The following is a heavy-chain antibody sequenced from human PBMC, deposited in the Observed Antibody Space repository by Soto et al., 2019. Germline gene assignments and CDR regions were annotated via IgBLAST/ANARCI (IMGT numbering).Heavy chain of an antibody. CDR3: VRVQTRGGYYGMDV. Sequence: QVQLQESGPGLVKPSETLSLTYTVSGGSISSYYWSWIRQPAGKGLEWIGRIYTSGSTNYNPSLKSRVTMSVDTSKNQFSLKLSSVTAADTAVYYCVRVQTRGGYYGMDVWGQGTTVTVSS. CDR2: IYTSGST. J-gene: IGHJ6*02. CDR1: GGSISSYY. D-gene: IGHD3-10*01. V-gene: IGHV4-4*07.